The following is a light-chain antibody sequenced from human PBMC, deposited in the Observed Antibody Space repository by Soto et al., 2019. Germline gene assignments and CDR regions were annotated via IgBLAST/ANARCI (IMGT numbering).Light chain of an antibody. CDR3: QQYGSSPLT. Sequence: EIVLTQSPGTLSLSPGARDTLSCRARQSVSSSYLAWYQQKPGQAPRLLIYGASSRATGIPDRFSGSGSGTDFTLTISRLEPEDFAVYYCQQYGSSPLTFGGGTKVEIK. V-gene: IGKV3-20*01. CDR2: GAS. J-gene: IGKJ4*01. CDR1: QSVSSSY.